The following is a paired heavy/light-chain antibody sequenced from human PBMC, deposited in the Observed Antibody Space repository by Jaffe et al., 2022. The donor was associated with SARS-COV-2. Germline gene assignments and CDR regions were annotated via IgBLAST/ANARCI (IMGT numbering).Heavy chain of an antibody. J-gene: IGHJ5*02. CDR2: MNPNSGNT. D-gene: IGHD3-3*01. CDR1: GYTFTSYD. V-gene: IGHV1-8*01. CDR3: ARVGVEWAWVTRGVWFDP. Sequence: QVQLVQSGAEVKKPGASVKVSCKASGYTFTSYDINWVRQATGQGLEWMGWMNPNSGNTGYAQKFQGRVTMTRNTSISTAYMELSSLRSEDTAVYYCARVGVEWAWVTRGVWFDPWGQGTLVTVSS.
Light chain of an antibody. V-gene: IGKV1-9*01. CDR3: QQLNSYLLT. CDR1: QGISSY. CDR2: AAS. J-gene: IGKJ4*01. Sequence: DIQLTQSPSFLSASVGDRVTITCRASQGISSYLAWYQQKPGKAPKLLIYAASTLQSGVPSRFSGSGSGTEFTLTISSLQPEDFATYYCQQLNSYLLTFGGGTKVEIK.